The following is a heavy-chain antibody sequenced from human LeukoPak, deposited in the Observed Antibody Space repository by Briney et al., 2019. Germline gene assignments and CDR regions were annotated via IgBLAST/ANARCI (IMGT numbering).Heavy chain of an antibody. J-gene: IGHJ4*02. CDR3: AKDFRYCSGGSCYSGGYFDY. Sequence: GGSLRLSCAASGFTFDDYAMHWVRQAPGKGLEWVSGISWNSDSIGYADSVKGRFTISRDNAKNSLYLQMNSLRAEDTALYYCAKDFRYCSGGSCYSGGYFDYWGQGTLVTVSS. D-gene: IGHD2-15*01. CDR2: ISWNSDSI. CDR1: GFTFDDYA. V-gene: IGHV3-9*01.